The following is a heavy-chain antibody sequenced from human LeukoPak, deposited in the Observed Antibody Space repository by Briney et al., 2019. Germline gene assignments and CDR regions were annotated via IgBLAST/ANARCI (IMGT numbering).Heavy chain of an antibody. CDR1: GFTFSSYS. D-gene: IGHD4-17*01. CDR2: ISYDGSNK. J-gene: IGHJ5*02. Sequence: PGGSLRLSCAASGFTFSSYSMNWVRQAPGKGPEWVAVISYDGSNKYYADSVKGRLTISRDNSKNTLYLQMNSLRAEDTAVYYCAKEEGDYGPIGNWFDPWGQGTLVTVSS. CDR3: AKEEGDYGPIGNWFDP. V-gene: IGHV3-30*18.